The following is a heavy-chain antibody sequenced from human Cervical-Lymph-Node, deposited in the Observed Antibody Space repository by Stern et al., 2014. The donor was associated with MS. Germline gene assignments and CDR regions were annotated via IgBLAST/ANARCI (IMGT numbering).Heavy chain of an antibody. CDR1: GFSLSTSGMR. J-gene: IGHJ3*02. CDR2: IDWDDHK. V-gene: IGHV2-70*04. CDR3: TRIQAGGGAFDI. Sequence: ESGPALVTPTQTLTLTCTFSGFSLSTSGMRVSWIRQPPGRALEWLARIDWDDHKYYTPSLKTRLTISKDSSKNLVVLTMTNMDPVDTATYYCTRIQAGGGAFDIWGQGTMVTVSS. D-gene: IGHD2-8*02.